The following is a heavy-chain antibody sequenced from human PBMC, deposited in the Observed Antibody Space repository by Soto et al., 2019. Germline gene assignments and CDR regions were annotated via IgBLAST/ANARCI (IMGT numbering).Heavy chain of an antibody. V-gene: IGHV3-23*01. CDR1: GFTFSSYA. CDR3: AKDTGIVVVPAAILGGMDV. D-gene: IGHD2-2*01. J-gene: IGHJ6*02. CDR2: ISGSGGST. Sequence: GGSLRVSCAASGFTFSSYAMSWVRQAPGKGLEWVSAISGSGGSTYYADSVKGRFTISRDNSKNTLYLQMNSLRAEDTAVYYCAKDTGIVVVPAAILGGMDVWGQGTTVTVSS.